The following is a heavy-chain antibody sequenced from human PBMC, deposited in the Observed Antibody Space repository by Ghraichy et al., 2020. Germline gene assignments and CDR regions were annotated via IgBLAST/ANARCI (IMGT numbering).Heavy chain of an antibody. CDR2: IYYSGST. Sequence: SETLSLTCTVSGGSINMFYWSWVRQSPGKGLEWIGYIYYSGSTNYNPSLKGRVTISVDTSNNQFSLKLTSLTAADTALYYCGRGMRFFEYWDQGTQVTVSS. CDR3: GRGMRFFEY. V-gene: IGHV4-59*01. J-gene: IGHJ4*02. CDR1: GGSINMFY.